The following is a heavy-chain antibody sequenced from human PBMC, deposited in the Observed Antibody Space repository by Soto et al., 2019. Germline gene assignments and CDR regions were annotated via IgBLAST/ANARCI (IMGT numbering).Heavy chain of an antibody. CDR3: ARPDYYYYMDD. CDR1: GGSVSSGSYY. CDR2: IYYSGST. J-gene: IGHJ6*03. Sequence: SETLSLTCTVSGGSVSSGSYYWSWIRQPPGKGLEWNGYIYYSGSTNYNPSLKSRVTISVDTSKNQFSLKLSSVTAADTAVYYCARPDYYYYMDDWGKGTTVTVSS. V-gene: IGHV4-61*01.